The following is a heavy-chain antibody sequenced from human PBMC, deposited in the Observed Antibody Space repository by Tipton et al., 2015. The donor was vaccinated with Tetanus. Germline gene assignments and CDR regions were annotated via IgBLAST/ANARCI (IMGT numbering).Heavy chain of an antibody. J-gene: IGHJ6*02. CDR3: AKDTGVTPHYGMDV. CDR2: ISYDGSNK. D-gene: IGHD2-21*02. Sequence: SLRLSCAASGFTFSSYAMDWVRQAPGKGLEWVAVISYDGSNKYYADSVKGRFTISRDNAKNSLYLQMNSLRAEDTALYYCAKDTGVTPHYGMDVWGQGTTVTVSS. CDR1: GFTFSSYA. V-gene: IGHV3-30*04.